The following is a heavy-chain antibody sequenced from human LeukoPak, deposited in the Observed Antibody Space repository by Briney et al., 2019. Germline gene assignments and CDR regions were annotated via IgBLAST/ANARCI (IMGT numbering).Heavy chain of an antibody. J-gene: IGHJ4*02. D-gene: IGHD1-26*01. Sequence: GGSLRLSCADSGFTFSSYWMSWVRQAPGKGREGVANINQDESEKFYVDSVKSRFSISRDNANKSLYLQMNSLRAEDTAVYYCSRFRSYNFDYCGQGTLVTVSS. CDR1: GFTFSSYW. CDR3: SRFRSYNFDY. CDR2: INQDESEK. V-gene: IGHV3-7*05.